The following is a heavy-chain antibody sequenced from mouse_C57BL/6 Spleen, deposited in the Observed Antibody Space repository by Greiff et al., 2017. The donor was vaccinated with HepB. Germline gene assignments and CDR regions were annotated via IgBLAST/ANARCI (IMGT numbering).Heavy chain of an antibody. Sequence: VQLKESGAELVKPGASVKLSCTASGFNIKDYYMHWVKQRTEQGLEWIGRIDPEDGETKYAPKFQGKATITADTSSNTAYLQLSSLTSEDTAVYYCAPRRGNYEGNYAMDYWGQGTSVTVSS. V-gene: IGHV14-2*01. CDR3: APRRGNYEGNYAMDY. CDR1: GFNIKDYY. D-gene: IGHD2-1*01. CDR2: IDPEDGET. J-gene: IGHJ4*01.